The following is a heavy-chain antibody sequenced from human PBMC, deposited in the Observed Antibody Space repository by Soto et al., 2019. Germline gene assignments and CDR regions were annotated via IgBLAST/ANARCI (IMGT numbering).Heavy chain of an antibody. V-gene: IGHV1-3*01. Sequence: QVPLVQSGAEVKKPGASVKVSCKASGYTFTSYAMHWVRQAPGQRLEWMGWINAGNGNTKYSQKFQGRVTITRDTSASTAYMELSSLRSEDTAVYYCARDPSITMVRGGAFDIWGQGTMVTVSS. J-gene: IGHJ3*02. D-gene: IGHD3-10*01. CDR3: ARDPSITMVRGGAFDI. CDR1: GYTFTSYA. CDR2: INAGNGNT.